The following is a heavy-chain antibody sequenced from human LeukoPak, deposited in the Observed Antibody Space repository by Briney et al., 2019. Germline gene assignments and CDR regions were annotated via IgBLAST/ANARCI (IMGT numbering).Heavy chain of an antibody. Sequence: GLSLRLSCAASGFTLSDYYMRWIGQAAGKGLEWVAYISSSGSTIFYEDSVKGRFTISRDNAKNPVFLQVNSLKAEEQAGDYCGREAYSRDYWGRGNLVSVFS. CDR1: GFTLSDYY. J-gene: IGHJ4*02. CDR3: GREAYSRDY. CDR2: ISSSGSTI. V-gene: IGHV3-11*01. D-gene: IGHD2-21*01.